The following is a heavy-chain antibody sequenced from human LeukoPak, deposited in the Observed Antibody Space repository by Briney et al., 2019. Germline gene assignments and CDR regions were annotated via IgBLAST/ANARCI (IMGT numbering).Heavy chain of an antibody. V-gene: IGHV4-59*01. D-gene: IGHD3-22*01. Sequence: KTSETLSLTCTVSGGSISTYYGNWIRQPPGKGLEWIGYIYYSGSTNYNPSLKSRVTISVDTSKNQFSLKLSSVTAADTAVYYCARVISLVVIDYWGQGTLVTVSS. CDR3: ARVISLVVIDY. CDR2: IYYSGST. CDR1: GGSISTYY. J-gene: IGHJ4*02.